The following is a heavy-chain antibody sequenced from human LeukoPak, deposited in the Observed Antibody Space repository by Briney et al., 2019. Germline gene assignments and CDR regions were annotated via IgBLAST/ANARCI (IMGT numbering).Heavy chain of an antibody. CDR3: ASWGGGSGSYYKFDY. CDR1: GFTFSSYA. J-gene: IGHJ4*02. D-gene: IGHD3-10*01. CDR2: ISGSGGST. V-gene: IGHV3-23*01. Sequence: PGGSLRLSCAASGFTFSSYAMDWVRQAPGKGLEWVSSISGSGGSTYYADSVKGRFTISRDNAKNSLYLQMNSLRAENRAVYYCASWGGGSGSYYKFDYWGQGTLVTVSS.